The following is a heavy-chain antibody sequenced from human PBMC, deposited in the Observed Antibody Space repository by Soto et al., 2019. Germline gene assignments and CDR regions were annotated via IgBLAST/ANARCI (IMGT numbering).Heavy chain of an antibody. J-gene: IGHJ6*02. Sequence: SETLSLTCAVSGGSISSSNWWSWVRQPPGKGLEWIGEIYHSGSTNYNPSLKGRVTISVDKSKNQFSLKLSSVTAADTAVYYCARKLVVPAAMPGASYYYYGMDVWGQGTTVTVSS. CDR3: ARKLVVPAAMPGASYYYYGMDV. D-gene: IGHD2-2*01. V-gene: IGHV4-4*02. CDR1: GGSISSSNW. CDR2: IYHSGST.